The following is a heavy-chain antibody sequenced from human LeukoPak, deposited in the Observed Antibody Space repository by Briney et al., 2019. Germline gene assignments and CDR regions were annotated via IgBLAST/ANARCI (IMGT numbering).Heavy chain of an antibody. CDR2: IQDDGSVK. V-gene: IGHV3-7*01. CDR1: GFTFSKSW. J-gene: IGHJ6*02. Sequence: PGGSLRLSCAASGFTFSKSWMSWVRQAPGQGLEWVAAIQDDGSVKDYVDSVKGRFTISRDNAKNSLYLQMNSLRAEDTAVYYCATYTNWVAGDVWRQGTTVSVSS. D-gene: IGHD1-1*01. CDR3: ATYTNWVAGDV.